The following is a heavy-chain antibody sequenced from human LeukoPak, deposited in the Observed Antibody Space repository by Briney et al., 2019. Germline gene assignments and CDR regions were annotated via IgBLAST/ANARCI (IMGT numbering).Heavy chain of an antibody. CDR1: GFTVSSNY. D-gene: IGHD1-26*01. CDR2: IKSKTDGGTT. CDR3: TTVISGSLGY. Sequence: GRSLRLSCAASGFTVSSNYMSWVRQAPGKGLEWVGRIKSKTDGGTTDYAAPVKGRFTISRDDSKNTLYLQMNSLKTEDTAVYYCTTVISGSLGYWGQGTLVTVS. J-gene: IGHJ4*02. V-gene: IGHV3-15*01.